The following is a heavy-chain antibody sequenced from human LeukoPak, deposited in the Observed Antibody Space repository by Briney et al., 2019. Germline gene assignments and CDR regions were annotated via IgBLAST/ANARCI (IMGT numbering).Heavy chain of an antibody. CDR2: ISSSSSYI. Sequence: GGSLRLSCAASGFTFSSYSMNWVRQAPGKGLEWVSSISSSSSYIYYADSVKGRFTISRDNAKNSLYLQMNSLRAEDTAVYYCARHLIAPPDAFDIWGQGTMVTVSS. J-gene: IGHJ3*02. CDR1: GFTFSSYS. CDR3: ARHLIAPPDAFDI. D-gene: IGHD3-3*02. V-gene: IGHV3-21*04.